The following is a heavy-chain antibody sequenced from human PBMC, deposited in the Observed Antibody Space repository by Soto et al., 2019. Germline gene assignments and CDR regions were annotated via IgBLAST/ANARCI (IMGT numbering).Heavy chain of an antibody. Sequence: PSETRSLTWTVSGGSISSYCWSWIRQPPGKGLEWIGYIYYSGSTNYNPSLKSRVTISIDTSKNQFSLKLSSVTAADTAVYYCARSVNFRYYDSSGYYLDYWGQGTLVTVSS. V-gene: IGHV4-59*01. D-gene: IGHD3-22*01. CDR3: ARSVNFRYYDSSGYYLDY. J-gene: IGHJ4*02. CDR2: IYYSGST. CDR1: GGSISSYC.